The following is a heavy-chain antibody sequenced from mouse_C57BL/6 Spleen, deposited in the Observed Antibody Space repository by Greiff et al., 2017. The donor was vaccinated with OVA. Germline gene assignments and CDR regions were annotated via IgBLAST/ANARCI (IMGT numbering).Heavy chain of an antibody. CDR1: GFTFSSYG. D-gene: IGHD2-1*01. CDR2: ISSGGSYT. CDR3: ASHIYYGNFFDY. V-gene: IGHV5-6*01. Sequence: EVQLVESGGDLVKPGGSLKLSCAASGFTFSSYGMSWVRQTPDKRLEWVATISSGGSYTYYPDSVKGRFTISRDNAKNTLYLQMSSLKSEDTAMYYCASHIYYGNFFDYWGQGTTLTVSS. J-gene: IGHJ2*01.